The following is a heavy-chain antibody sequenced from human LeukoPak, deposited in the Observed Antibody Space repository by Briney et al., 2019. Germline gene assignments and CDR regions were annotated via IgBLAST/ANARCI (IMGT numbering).Heavy chain of an antibody. CDR1: GYTFTGHY. CDR3: ARVGHPTDIVAVPAARSDLGTFDY. CDR2: INPNSGGT. J-gene: IGHJ4*02. V-gene: IGHV1-2*02. Sequence: GASVKVSCKASGYTFTGHYMHWVRQAPGQGLEWMGWINPNSGGTNYAQKFQGRVTMTRDTSISTAYMELSRLTSDDTAVYYCARVGHPTDIVAVPAARSDLGTFDYWGQGTLVTVSS. D-gene: IGHD2-2*01.